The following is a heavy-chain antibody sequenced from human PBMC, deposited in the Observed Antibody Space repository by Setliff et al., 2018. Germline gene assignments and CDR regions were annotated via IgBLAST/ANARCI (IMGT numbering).Heavy chain of an antibody. CDR2: IKSSREGATS. J-gene: IGHJ4*02. V-gene: IGHV3-15*01. Sequence: PGGSLRLSCSVSGITFKNAWMTWVRQAPGKGPEWVGRIKSSREGATSDYGAPAKGRFTISRDDSKNMIYLQMNNLKSDDTGFYYCTRDVGYTYGLDFGGQGTLVTVSS. D-gene: IGHD5-18*01. CDR3: TRDVGYTYGLDF. CDR1: GITFKNAW.